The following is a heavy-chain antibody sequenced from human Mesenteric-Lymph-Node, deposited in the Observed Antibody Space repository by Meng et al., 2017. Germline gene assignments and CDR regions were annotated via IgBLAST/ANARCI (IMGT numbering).Heavy chain of an antibody. J-gene: IGHJ3*02. V-gene: IGHV3-7*01. CDR2: IKQDGSEK. Sequence: GGSLRLSCSASGFTFSTYWMSWVRQAPGKGLEWVANIKQDGSEKYYVDSVKGRFTISRDNAKNSLYLQMNSLRAEDTAVYYCARDRQDDTFDIWGQGTMVTVSS. CDR1: GFTFSTYW. CDR3: ARDRQDDTFDI.